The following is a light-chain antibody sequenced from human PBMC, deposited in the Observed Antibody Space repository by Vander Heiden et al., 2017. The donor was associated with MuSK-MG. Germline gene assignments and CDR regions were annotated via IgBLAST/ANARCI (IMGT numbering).Light chain of an antibody. CDR2: AAS. CDR3: QQYYSNPQT. J-gene: IGKJ1*01. CDR1: QGISNS. V-gene: IGKV1-NL1*01. Sequence: DIQMTQSPSSLSASVGERVTISCRASQGISNSLAWYQQKPGKAPKLLLYAASRLESGVPSRCSGSGSGTDYTLTISSLQPEDFATYYCQQYYSNPQTFGQGTKVEIK.